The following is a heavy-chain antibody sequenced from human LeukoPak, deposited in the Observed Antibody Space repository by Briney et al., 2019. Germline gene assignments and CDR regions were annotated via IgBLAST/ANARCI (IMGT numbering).Heavy chain of an antibody. CDR3: ARANPAGDYGDAFDI. Sequence: QAGRSLRLSCAASGFTFSSYAMHWVRQAPGKGLEWVAVISYDGSNKYYADSVKGRFTISRDNSKNTLYLQMNSLRAEDTAVYYCARANPAGDYGDAFDIWGQGTMVTVSS. CDR2: ISYDGSNK. J-gene: IGHJ3*02. V-gene: IGHV3-30*04. D-gene: IGHD4-17*01. CDR1: GFTFSSYA.